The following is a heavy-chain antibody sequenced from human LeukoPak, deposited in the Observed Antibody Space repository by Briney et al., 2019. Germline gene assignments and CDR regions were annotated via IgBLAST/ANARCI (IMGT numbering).Heavy chain of an antibody. CDR1: GFTFTSSA. CDR3: ASLSRVAGTFSEFLF. D-gene: IGHD2-15*01. Sequence: ASVKVSCKASGFTFTSSAVQWVRQARGQRLEWIGWIVVGSGNTNYAQKFQERVTITRDMSTSTAYMELSSLRSEDTAVYYCASLSRVAGTFSEFLFWGQGTLVTVSS. V-gene: IGHV1-58*01. CDR2: IVVGSGNT. J-gene: IGHJ4*02.